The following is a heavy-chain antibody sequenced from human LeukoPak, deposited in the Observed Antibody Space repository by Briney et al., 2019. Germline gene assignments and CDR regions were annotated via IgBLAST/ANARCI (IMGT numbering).Heavy chain of an antibody. CDR1: GYTFTSYD. CDR3: SRGGFGSGSHFDY. D-gene: IGHD3-10*01. CDR2: MYPNSGDT. Sequence: ASVKVSXKASGYTFTSYDINWVRQATGQGLEWMGWMYPNSGDTGYVQKFQGRVTMTRSTSISTAYMELSSLRSEDTAVYYCSRGGFGSGSHFDYWGQGTLVTVSS. V-gene: IGHV1-8*01. J-gene: IGHJ4*02.